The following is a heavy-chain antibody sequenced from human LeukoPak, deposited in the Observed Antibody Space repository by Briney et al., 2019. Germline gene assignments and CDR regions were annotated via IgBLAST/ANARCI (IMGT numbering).Heavy chain of an antibody. V-gene: IGHV4-59*01. D-gene: IGHD6-19*01. CDR3: ARVFSSGWYYFDY. Sequence: SSETLSLTCTVSGGSISSYYWSWIRQPPGKGLERIGYIYYSGSTNYNPSLKSRVTISVDTSKNQFSLKLSSVTAADTAVYYCARVFSSGWYYFDYWGQGTLVTVSS. J-gene: IGHJ4*02. CDR1: GGSISSYY. CDR2: IYYSGST.